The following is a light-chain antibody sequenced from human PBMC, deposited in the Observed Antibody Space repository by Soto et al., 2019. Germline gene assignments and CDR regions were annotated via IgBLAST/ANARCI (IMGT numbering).Light chain of an antibody. V-gene: IGKV1-33*01. CDR2: DAS. CDR3: QQYDNLLLT. Sequence: DIQMTQSPSSLSASVGDRVTITCQASQDISNYLNWYQQKPGKAPKLLIYDASNLETGVPSRFSVSGSGTDITFTISSLQPEDISTYYCQQYDNLLLTFGQGTKVEIK. CDR1: QDISNY. J-gene: IGKJ1*01.